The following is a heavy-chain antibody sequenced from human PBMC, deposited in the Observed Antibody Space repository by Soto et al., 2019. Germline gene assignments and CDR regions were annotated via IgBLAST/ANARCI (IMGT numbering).Heavy chain of an antibody. Sequence: EVQLLESGGGLVQPGGSLRLSCAASGFTFRAYAMTWVRQAPGKGLEWVSAISDTGGSTYYASSVKGRFTISRGNSKNTPALQTTSLRAEDTAVYYCAKVGSSVTTSFGTDWGQGTLVNFSS. J-gene: IGHJ4*02. CDR2: ISDTGGST. CDR3: AKVGSSVTTSFGTD. D-gene: IGHD4-17*01. CDR1: GFTFRAYA. V-gene: IGHV3-23*01.